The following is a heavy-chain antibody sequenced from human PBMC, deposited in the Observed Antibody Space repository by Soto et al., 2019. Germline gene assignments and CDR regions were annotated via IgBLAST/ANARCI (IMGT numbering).Heavy chain of an antibody. CDR2: ISGSGGST. Sequence: GGFLRLSCAASGFTFSSYAMSWVRQAPGKGLEWVSTISGSGGSTYYADSVKGRFTISRDNSKNTLYLQMNSLRAEDTAVYFCAKVERSPYYYYMDVWGKGTTVTVSS. CDR1: GFTFSSYA. CDR3: AKVERSPYYYYMDV. V-gene: IGHV3-23*01. J-gene: IGHJ6*03.